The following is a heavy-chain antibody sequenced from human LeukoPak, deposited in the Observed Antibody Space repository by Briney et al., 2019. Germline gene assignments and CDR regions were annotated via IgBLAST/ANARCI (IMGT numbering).Heavy chain of an antibody. CDR1: GFTFSSYS. CDR2: ISSSSSTI. V-gene: IGHV3-48*04. J-gene: IGHJ6*02. CDR3: ARDSGITISVYGMDV. D-gene: IGHD3-9*01. Sequence: GGSLRLSCAASGFTFSSYSMNWVRQAPGKGLEWVSYISSSSSTIYYADSVKGRFTISRDNAKNSLYLQMNSLRAEDTAVYYCARDSGITISVYGMDVWGQGTTVTVSS.